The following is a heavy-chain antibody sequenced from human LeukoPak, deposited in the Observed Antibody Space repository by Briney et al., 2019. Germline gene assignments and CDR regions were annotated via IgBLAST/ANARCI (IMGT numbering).Heavy chain of an antibody. V-gene: IGHV3-23*01. CDR2: ISGSGGST. CDR1: GFTFSSYA. D-gene: IGHD3-3*01. J-gene: IGHJ6*02. CDR3: AKDMQDSSIFGVVYTMDV. Sequence: GGSLRLSCAASGFTFSSYAMSWVRQAPGKGLEWVSGISGSGGSTYYADSVKGRFTISRDNSKNTLYLQMNSLRAEDTAVYYCAKDMQDSSIFGVVYTMDVWGQGTTVTVSS.